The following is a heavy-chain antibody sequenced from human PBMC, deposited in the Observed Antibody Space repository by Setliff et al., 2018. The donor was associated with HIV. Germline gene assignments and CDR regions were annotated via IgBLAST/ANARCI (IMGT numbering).Heavy chain of an antibody. D-gene: IGHD6-13*01. Sequence: GGSLRLSCAASGFTFSSYWMSWVRQAPGKGLEWVANIKQDGSEKYYVDSVKRRFTISRDNAKNSLYLQMNSLRVEDTAVYYCATPRGLYSSSGWGQGTLVTVSS. V-gene: IGHV3-7*03. CDR3: ATPRGLYSSSG. CDR2: IKQDGSEK. CDR1: GFTFSSYW. J-gene: IGHJ4*02.